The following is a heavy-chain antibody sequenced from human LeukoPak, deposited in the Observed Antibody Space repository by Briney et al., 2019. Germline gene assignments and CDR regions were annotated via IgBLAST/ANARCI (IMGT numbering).Heavy chain of an antibody. V-gene: IGHV1-2*02. CDR2: INPNSGGT. D-gene: IGHD6-6*01. CDR1: VYTFTVYY. CDR3: ARVGGIAARPGNWFDP. J-gene: IGHJ5*02. Sequence: SVKVSCKASVYTFTVYYMHWVRQAPGQGLEWMGWINPNSGGTNYAQKFQGRVTMTRATSISTAYMELSRLRSDDTAVYYCARVGGIAARPGNWFDPWGQGTLVTVSS.